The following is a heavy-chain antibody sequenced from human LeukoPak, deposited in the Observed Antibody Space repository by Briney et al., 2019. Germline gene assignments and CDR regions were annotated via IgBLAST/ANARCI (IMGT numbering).Heavy chain of an antibody. CDR1: GDSIRSGGHF. J-gene: IGHJ5*02. CDR3: AREIITEGDGFDP. V-gene: IGHV4-31*03. CDR2: IYYSGTT. D-gene: IGHD3-10*01. Sequence: SETLSLTCTVSGDSIRSGGHFWSWIRQHPEKGLEWIGYIYYSGTTKYNPSLKSRVTISVDTSTNQFSLKLTSVTAADTAVYYCAREIITEGDGFDPWGQGILVTVSS.